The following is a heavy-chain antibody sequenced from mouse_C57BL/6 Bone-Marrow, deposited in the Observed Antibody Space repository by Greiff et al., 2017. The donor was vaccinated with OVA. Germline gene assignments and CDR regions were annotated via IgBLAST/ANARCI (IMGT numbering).Heavy chain of an antibody. Sequence: EVQLQQSGAELVRPGASVKLSCTASGFNIKDDYMHWVKQRPEQGLEWIGWIDPENGDTEYASKFQGKATITADTSSNTAYLQLSSLTSEDTAIYYCARLNYYAMDYWGQGTSVTVSS. CDR3: ARLNYYAMDY. J-gene: IGHJ4*01. CDR1: GFNIKDDY. V-gene: IGHV14-4*01. CDR2: IDPENGDT.